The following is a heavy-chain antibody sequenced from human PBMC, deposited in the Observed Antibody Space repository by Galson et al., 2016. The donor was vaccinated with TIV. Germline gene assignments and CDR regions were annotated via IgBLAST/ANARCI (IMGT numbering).Heavy chain of an antibody. V-gene: IGHV1-46*01. CDR3: AVWANTYYFAL. CDR2: IDPSGGGT. D-gene: IGHD7-27*01. J-gene: IGHJ4*02. Sequence: ASGYAFINYYMHWVRQAPGQGLEWVGVIDPSGGGTTYAQRFQGRVTMTRDTSTNTVYMELSSLTSDDTAVFYCAVWANTYYFALWGQGTLITVSS. CDR1: GYAFINYY.